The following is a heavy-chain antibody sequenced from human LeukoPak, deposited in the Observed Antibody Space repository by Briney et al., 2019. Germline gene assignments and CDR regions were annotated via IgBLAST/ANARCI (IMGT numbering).Heavy chain of an antibody. Sequence: SQTLSLTCTVSGASISSGGCYWSWLRQHPGKGLEWIGEINHSGSTNYNPSLKSRVTISVDTSKNQFSLKLSSVTAADTAVYYCARGGFGLCRYWGQGTLVTVSS. J-gene: IGHJ4*02. V-gene: IGHV4-31*03. D-gene: IGHD5-18*01. CDR1: GASISSGGCY. CDR2: INHSGST. CDR3: ARGGFGLCRY.